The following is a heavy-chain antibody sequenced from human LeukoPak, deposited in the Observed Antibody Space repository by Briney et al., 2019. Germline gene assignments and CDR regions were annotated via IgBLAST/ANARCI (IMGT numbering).Heavy chain of an antibody. D-gene: IGHD2-21*02. CDR2: ISSTGNT. CDR3: ARDRVHDSDY. V-gene: IGHV4-4*07. J-gene: IGHJ4*02. Sequence: SETLSHTCTVSGGSISPYFWSWIRQPAGKGLEYLGRISSTGNTNYNPSLRSRVTMSVDTSKNQFSLNLRSVTAADTAVYYCARDRVHDSDYWGQGILVIVSS. CDR1: GGSISPYF.